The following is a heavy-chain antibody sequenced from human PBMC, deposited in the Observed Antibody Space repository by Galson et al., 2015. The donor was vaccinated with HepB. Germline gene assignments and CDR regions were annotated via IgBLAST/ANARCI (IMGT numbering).Heavy chain of an antibody. CDR1: GFTFSSYS. CDR3: ARDRIPYSSGYCDY. Sequence: SLRLSCAASGFTFSSYSMNWVRQAPGKGLEWVSSISSSSSYIYYADSVKGRFTISRDNAKSSLYLQMNSLRAEDTAVYYCARDRIPYSSGYCDYWGQGTLVTVSS. J-gene: IGHJ4*02. CDR2: ISSSSSYI. V-gene: IGHV3-21*01. D-gene: IGHD6-19*01.